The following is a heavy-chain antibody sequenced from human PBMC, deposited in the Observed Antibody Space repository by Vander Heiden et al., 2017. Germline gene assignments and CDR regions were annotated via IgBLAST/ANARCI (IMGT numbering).Heavy chain of an antibody. Sequence: EVQLVESGGGLVNPGGSLRLSCAASGFTFTTFGMNWVRQAPGKGLEWVSSISSDSAYIFYADSVKGRFTMSRDNAKNILYLQMTRLRAEDTALYYCAKNGDYTHYFDSWGQGTLLTVSS. CDR3: AKNGDYTHYFDS. D-gene: IGHD4-17*01. CDR2: ISSDSAYI. CDR1: GFTFTTFG. V-gene: IGHV3-21*02. J-gene: IGHJ4*02.